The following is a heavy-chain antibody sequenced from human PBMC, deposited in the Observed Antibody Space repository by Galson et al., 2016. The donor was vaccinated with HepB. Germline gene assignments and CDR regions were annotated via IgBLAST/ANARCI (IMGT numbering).Heavy chain of an antibody. CDR2: INPNSGDT. J-gene: IGHJ3*02. D-gene: IGHD3-22*01. V-gene: IGHV1-2*06. CDR1: GYTFTGYY. Sequence: SVKVPCKASGYTFTGYYMHWVRQAPGQGLEWMGRINPNSGDTNYAQKFQGRVTMTRDTSIRTAFMELSRLRSDDTAVYFCARHRRTYDFDSSGYQRAFDIWGQGTMVTVSS. CDR3: ARHRRTYDFDSSGYQRAFDI.